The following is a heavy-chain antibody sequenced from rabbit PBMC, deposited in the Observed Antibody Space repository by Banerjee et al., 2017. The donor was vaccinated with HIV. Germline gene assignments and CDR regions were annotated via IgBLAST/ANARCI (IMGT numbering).Heavy chain of an antibody. Sequence: QQQLVESGGGLVKPGASLTITCKASGFSFSNKAVMCWVRQAPGKGLDWIACINAITGKAVYATWAKGRFTCSKTSSTTVTLQMTSLTAADTATYFCVRDQAGDADYGPYYLNLWGPGTLVTVS. CDR1: GFSFSNKAV. CDR2: INAITGKA. CDR3: VRDQAGDADYGPYYLNL. D-gene: IGHD2-1*01. V-gene: IGHV1S45*01. J-gene: IGHJ4*01.